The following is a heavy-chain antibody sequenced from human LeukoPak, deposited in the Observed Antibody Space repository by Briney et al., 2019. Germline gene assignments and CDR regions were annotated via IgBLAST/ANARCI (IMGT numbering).Heavy chain of an antibody. CDR3: ARQGVTAAENNYFYYYMDF. Sequence: ASVKVSCKASGYTFTNSYIHWVRQATGQGLEWMGWMNPNSGNTGYAQKLQGRVTMTTDTSTSTAYMELRSLRSDDTAVYYCARQGVTAAENNYFYYYMDFWGKGTTVTVSS. D-gene: IGHD6-13*01. V-gene: IGHV1-8*02. CDR2: MNPNSGNT. J-gene: IGHJ6*03. CDR1: GYTFTNSY.